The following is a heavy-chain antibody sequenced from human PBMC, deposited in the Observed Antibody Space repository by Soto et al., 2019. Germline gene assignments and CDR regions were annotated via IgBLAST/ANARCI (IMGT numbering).Heavy chain of an antibody. Sequence: ASVKVSCKASGYTFTSYGISWVRQAPGQGLEWMGWISAYNGNTNYAQKLQGRVTMTTDTSTSTAYMELRSLRSDDTAVYYCARVYIFGVVIDWFDPWGQGTLVTVSS. J-gene: IGHJ5*02. CDR1: GYTFTSYG. V-gene: IGHV1-18*01. D-gene: IGHD3-3*02. CDR3: ARVYIFGVVIDWFDP. CDR2: ISAYNGNT.